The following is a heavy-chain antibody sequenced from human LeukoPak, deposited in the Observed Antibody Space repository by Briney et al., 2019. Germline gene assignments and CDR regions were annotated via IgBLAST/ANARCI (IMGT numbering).Heavy chain of an antibody. D-gene: IGHD2/OR15-2a*01. J-gene: IGHJ4*02. Sequence: GGSLRLSCAASGFTFSSYAMSWVRQAPGTGLECVSAISGSGGSTYYADSEKGRFTISRDNSKNTLYLQVNSLRAEDTAVYYCAKDALISYRGAWSQSDYWGQGTLVTVSS. CDR3: AKDALISYRGAWSQSDY. CDR2: ISGSGGST. CDR1: GFTFSSYA. V-gene: IGHV3-23*01.